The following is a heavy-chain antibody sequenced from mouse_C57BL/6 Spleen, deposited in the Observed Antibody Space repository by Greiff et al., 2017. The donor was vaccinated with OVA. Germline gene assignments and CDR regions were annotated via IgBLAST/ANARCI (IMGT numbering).Heavy chain of an antibody. J-gene: IGHJ2*01. CDR1: GFTFSSYT. CDR2: ISGGGGNT. D-gene: IGHD2-1*01. CDR3: ARHIYYGNYGY. V-gene: IGHV5-9*01. Sequence: EVKLMESGGGLVKPGGSLKLSCAASGFTFSSYTMSWVRQTPEKRLEWVATISGGGGNTYYPDSVKGRFTISRDNAKNTLYLQMSSLRSEDTALYYCARHIYYGNYGYWGQGTTLTVSS.